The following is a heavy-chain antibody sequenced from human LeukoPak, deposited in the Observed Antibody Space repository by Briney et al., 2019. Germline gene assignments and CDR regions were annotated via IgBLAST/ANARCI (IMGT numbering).Heavy chain of an antibody. CDR2: ISSSGSTI. V-gene: IGHV3-48*03. CDR3: ARDWYSYGQTYGMDV. J-gene: IGHJ6*02. Sequence: GGSLRLSCAASGFXFSSYEINWVRQAPGKGLEWVSYISSSGSTIYYADSVKGRFTISRDNAKNSLYLQMNSLRAEDTAVYYCARDWYSYGQTYGMDVWGQATTVTVPS. CDR1: GFXFSSYE. D-gene: IGHD5-18*01.